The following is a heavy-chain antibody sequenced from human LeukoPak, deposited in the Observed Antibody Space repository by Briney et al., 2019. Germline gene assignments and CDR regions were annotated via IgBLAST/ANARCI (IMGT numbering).Heavy chain of an antibody. CDR1: GFTFSSYA. Sequence: GGSLRLSCAASGFTFSSYAMSWVRQAPGKGREWVSAISGSGGSTYYEDSVKGRFTISRDNSKNTLYLQMNSLRAEDTAVYYCAKGLRAVAGTSDDAFDIWGQGTMVTVSS. V-gene: IGHV3-23*01. CDR2: ISGSGGST. CDR3: AKGLRAVAGTSDDAFDI. D-gene: IGHD6-19*01. J-gene: IGHJ3*02.